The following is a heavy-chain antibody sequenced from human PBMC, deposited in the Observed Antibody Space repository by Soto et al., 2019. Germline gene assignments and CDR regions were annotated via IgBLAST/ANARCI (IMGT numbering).Heavy chain of an antibody. CDR2: IGIGSSTK. J-gene: IGHJ4*02. D-gene: IGHD6-13*01. V-gene: IGHV3-48*01. CDR3: AKDQGSSWYEIDY. Sequence: PGGSLRLSCVASGFTFRNYGMNWVRQAPGKGLEWVSYIGIGSSTKYYADSVKGRFTISRDNSKNTLYLQMNSLRAEDTAVYYCAKDQGSSWYEIDYWGQGTLVTVSS. CDR1: GFTFRNYG.